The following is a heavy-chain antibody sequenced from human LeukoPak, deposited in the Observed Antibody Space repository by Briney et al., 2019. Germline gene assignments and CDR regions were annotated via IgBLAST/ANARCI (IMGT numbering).Heavy chain of an antibody. CDR1: GGSINSYY. J-gene: IGHJ4*02. Sequence: SETLSLTCTVSGGSINSYYWSWIRQPAGKGLEWIGRIYSSGSTNYNPSLPSRVSMSVDTSKHQFSLKLTSVTAADTAVYYCARGGKATVVTMWGQGILVTVSS. CDR3: ARGGKATVVTM. CDR2: IYSSGST. V-gene: IGHV4-4*07. D-gene: IGHD4-23*01.